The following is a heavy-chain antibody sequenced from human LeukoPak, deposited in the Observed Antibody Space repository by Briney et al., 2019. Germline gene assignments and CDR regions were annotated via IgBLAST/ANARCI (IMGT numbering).Heavy chain of an antibody. D-gene: IGHD3-22*01. J-gene: IGHJ3*02. Sequence: SETLSLTCTVSGGSISSYYWSWIRQPPGKGLEWIGYIYYSGSTNYNPSLKSRVTISVDTSKNQFSLKLSSVTAADTAVYYCARLFPKFDYYDSSGYLEDAFDIWGQGTMVTVSS. V-gene: IGHV4-59*12. CDR1: GGSISSYY. CDR3: ARLFPKFDYYDSSGYLEDAFDI. CDR2: IYYSGST.